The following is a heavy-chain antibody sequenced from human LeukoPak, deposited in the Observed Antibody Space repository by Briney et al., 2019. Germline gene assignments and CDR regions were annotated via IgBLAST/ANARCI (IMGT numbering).Heavy chain of an antibody. J-gene: IGHJ4*02. CDR2: IYYSGST. D-gene: IGHD3-10*01. V-gene: IGHV4-59*01. CDR1: GGSISSYY. CDR3: ARGVRGVHFDY. Sequence: TSETLSLTCTVSGGSISSYYWSWIRQPPGKGLEWIGYIYYSGSTNYNPSLKSRVTISVDTSKNQFSLKLSSVTAADTAVYYCARGVRGVHFDYWGQGTLVTVSS.